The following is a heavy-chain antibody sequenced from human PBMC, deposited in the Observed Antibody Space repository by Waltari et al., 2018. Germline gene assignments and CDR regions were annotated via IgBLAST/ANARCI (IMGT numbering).Heavy chain of an antibody. Sequence: QVQLQQWGAGLLKPSETLSLTCAVYGRSFSGYYWSWIRQPPGKGLEWIGEINHSGSTNYHPSLKSRVTISVDTSKNQFSLKLSSVTAADTAVYYCASGTTVTTFDYWGQGTLVTVSS. CDR3: ASGTTVTTFDY. D-gene: IGHD4-17*01. V-gene: IGHV4-34*01. J-gene: IGHJ4*02. CDR1: GRSFSGYY. CDR2: INHSGST.